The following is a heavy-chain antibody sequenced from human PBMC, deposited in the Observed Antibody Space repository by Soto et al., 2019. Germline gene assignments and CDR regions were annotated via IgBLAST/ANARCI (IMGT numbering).Heavy chain of an antibody. CDR2: ISSSGSTI. D-gene: IGHD3-3*01. V-gene: IGHV3-11*01. CDR3: ARDLRGPTYYDFWSGLGDAFDI. J-gene: IGHJ3*02. CDR1: GFTFSDYY. Sequence: GGSLRLSCAASGFTFSDYYMSWIRQAPGKGLEWVSYISSSGSTIYYADSVKGRFTISRDNAKNSLYLQMNSLRAEDTAVYYCARDLRGPTYYDFWSGLGDAFDIWGQGTMVTVSS.